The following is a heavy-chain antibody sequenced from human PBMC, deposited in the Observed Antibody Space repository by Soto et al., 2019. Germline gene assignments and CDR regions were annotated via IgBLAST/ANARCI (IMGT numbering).Heavy chain of an antibody. CDR2: LIPIFGTP. CDR3: ARARRQSIVESFDY. J-gene: IGHJ4*02. CDR1: GGTFTNYA. Sequence: QVQLVQSGSEVKKPGSSVKVSCKASGGTFTNYAISWVRQAPGQGLEWMGGLIPIFGTPNYAQKFQGRVTITADKSTSTAYMQLSSLRSEATAVYYCARARRQSIVESFDYWGQETLVTVSS. D-gene: IGHD1-26*01. V-gene: IGHV1-69*06.